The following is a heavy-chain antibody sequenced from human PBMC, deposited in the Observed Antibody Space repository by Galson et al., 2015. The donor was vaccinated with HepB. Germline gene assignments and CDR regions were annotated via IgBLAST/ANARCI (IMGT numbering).Heavy chain of an antibody. J-gene: IGHJ5*02. D-gene: IGHD6-19*01. CDR2: INHSGST. Sequence: SETLSLTCAVYGGSFSGYYWSWIRQPPGKGLEWIGEINHSGSTNYNPSLKSRVTISVDTSKNQFSLKLSSVTAADTAVYYCARTGYSSGWILKGRGWFDPWGQGTLVTVSS. V-gene: IGHV4-34*01. CDR1: GGSFSGYY. CDR3: ARTGYSSGWILKGRGWFDP.